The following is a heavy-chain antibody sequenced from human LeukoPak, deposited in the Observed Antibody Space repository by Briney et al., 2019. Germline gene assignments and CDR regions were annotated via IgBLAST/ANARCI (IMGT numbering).Heavy chain of an antibody. V-gene: IGHV4-39*01. J-gene: IGHJ4*02. CDR3: ARRASAPRGYDFWSGYYTGISGMNYFDY. Sequence: SETLSLTCTVSGGSISSSSYYWGWIRQPPGKGLEWIGSIYYSGSTYYNPSLKSRVTISVDTSKNQFSLQLSSVTAADTAVYYCARRASAPRGYDFWSGYYTGISGMNYFDYWGQGTLVTVSS. CDR2: IYYSGST. CDR1: GGSISSSSYY. D-gene: IGHD3-3*01.